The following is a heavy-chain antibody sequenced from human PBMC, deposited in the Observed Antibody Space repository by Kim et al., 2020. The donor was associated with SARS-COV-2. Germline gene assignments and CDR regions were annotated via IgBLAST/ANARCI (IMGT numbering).Heavy chain of an antibody. CDR2: ISSSSYT. Sequence: GGSLRLSCAASGFTFSDYYMSWIRQAPGKGLEWVSYISSSSYTNSADSVKGRFTISRDNAKNSLYLQMNSLRAEDTAVYYCARDSSYYYDSSGNPDYWGQGTLVTVSS. D-gene: IGHD3-22*01. CDR3: ARDSSYYYDSSGNPDY. J-gene: IGHJ4*02. V-gene: IGHV3-11*05. CDR1: GFTFSDYY.